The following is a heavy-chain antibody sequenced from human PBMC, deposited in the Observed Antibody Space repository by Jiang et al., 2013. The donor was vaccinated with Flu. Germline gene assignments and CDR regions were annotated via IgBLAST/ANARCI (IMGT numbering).Heavy chain of an antibody. V-gene: IGHV1-69*04. CDR2: IMPTLRKT. J-gene: IGHJ1*01. D-gene: IGHD1-1*01. CDR3: AKSGIVTTVTYFPE. Sequence: SGAEVKKPGSSVKVSCTTSRGTFSDLAINWVRQAPGQGLEWMGRIMPTLRKTDYAQTLKGRVSITADKSTGTAYLELSGLRSEDTAVYYCAKSGIVTTVTYFPEWGQGTLVNVSS. CDR1: RGTFSDLA.